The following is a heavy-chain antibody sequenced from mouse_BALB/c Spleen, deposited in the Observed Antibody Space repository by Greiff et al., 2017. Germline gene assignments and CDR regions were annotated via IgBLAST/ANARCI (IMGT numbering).Heavy chain of an antibody. CDR3: ARHRGDGYYDYAMDY. Sequence: VQLKESGGGLVQPGGSRKLSCAASGFTFSDYGMAWVRQAPGKGPEWVAFISNLAYSIYYADTVTGRFTISRENAKNTLYLEMSSLRSEDTAMYYCARHRGDGYYDYAMDYWGQGTSVTVSS. V-gene: IGHV5-15*02. CDR1: GFTFSDYG. J-gene: IGHJ4*01. CDR2: ISNLAYSI. D-gene: IGHD2-3*01.